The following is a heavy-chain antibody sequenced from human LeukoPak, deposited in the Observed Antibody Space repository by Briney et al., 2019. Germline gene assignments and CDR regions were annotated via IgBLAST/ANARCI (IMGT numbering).Heavy chain of an antibody. CDR2: ISGSGGST. Sequence: PGGSLRLSCAASGFTFSSYAMSWVRQAPGKGLEWVSAISGSGGSTYYADSVKGRFTISRDNAKNSLYLQMNSLRAEDTAVYYSAREVTTYYYDSSGYYCLDYWGQGTLVTVSS. V-gene: IGHV3-23*01. J-gene: IGHJ4*02. CDR3: AREVTTYYYDSSGYYCLDY. CDR1: GFTFSSYA. D-gene: IGHD3-22*01.